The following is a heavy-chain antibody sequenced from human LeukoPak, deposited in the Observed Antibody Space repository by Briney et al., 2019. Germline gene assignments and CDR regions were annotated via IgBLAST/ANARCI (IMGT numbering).Heavy chain of an antibody. D-gene: IGHD3-10*01. CDR2: ISTYNGNT. J-gene: IGHJ4*02. CDR3: ARDFDYYGSGSYLVFDY. CDR1: GYTFTSYD. V-gene: IGHV1-18*01. Sequence: ASVKVSCKASGYTFTSYDINWVRQATGQGLEWIGWISTYNGNTNYAQNLQGRVTMTTDTSTSTAYMELRSLRSDDTAVYYCARDFDYYGSGSYLVFDYWGQGTLVTVSS.